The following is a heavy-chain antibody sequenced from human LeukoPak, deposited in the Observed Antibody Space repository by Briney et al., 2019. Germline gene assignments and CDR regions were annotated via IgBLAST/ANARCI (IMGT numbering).Heavy chain of an antibody. CDR1: GFTFSSYA. V-gene: IGHV3-23*01. CDR2: ISGSGGST. CDR3: AKDRVGYSSSSFDY. D-gene: IGHD6-6*01. J-gene: IGHJ4*02. Sequence: PGGSLRLSCAASGFTFSSYAMSWVRQAPGRGLEWVSTISGSGGSTYFADSVKGRFTISRDTSKNTVFLQMNSLRAEDTAVYYCAKDRVGYSSSSFDYWGQGTLVTVSS.